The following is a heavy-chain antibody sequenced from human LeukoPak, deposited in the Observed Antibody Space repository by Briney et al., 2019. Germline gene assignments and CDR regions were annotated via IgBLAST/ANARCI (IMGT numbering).Heavy chain of an antibody. D-gene: IGHD4-23*01. CDR2: IYYSGST. CDR3: ARHPTVVPLNFDY. J-gene: IGHJ4*02. CDR1: SASISTYY. V-gene: IGHV4-39*07. Sequence: SETLSLTRTVSSASISTYYWGWIRQPPGKGLEWIGSIYYSGSTYHSPSLKSRVTISVDTSKNQFSLKLRSVTAADTAVYYCARHPTVVPLNFDYWGQGTLVTVSS.